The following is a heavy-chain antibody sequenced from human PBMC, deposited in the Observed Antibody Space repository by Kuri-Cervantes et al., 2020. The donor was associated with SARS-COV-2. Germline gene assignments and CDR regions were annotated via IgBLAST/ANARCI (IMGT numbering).Heavy chain of an antibody. Sequence: GESLKISCAASGFTFSSYSMNWARQAPGKGLEWVSSISSSSSYIYYADSVKGRFTISRDNAKNSLYLQMNSLRAEDTAVYYCAKAWRGQWLASYYYYGMDVWGQGTTVTVSS. CDR1: GFTFSSYS. D-gene: IGHD6-19*01. J-gene: IGHJ6*02. CDR3: AKAWRGQWLASYYYYGMDV. CDR2: ISSSSSYI. V-gene: IGHV3-21*01.